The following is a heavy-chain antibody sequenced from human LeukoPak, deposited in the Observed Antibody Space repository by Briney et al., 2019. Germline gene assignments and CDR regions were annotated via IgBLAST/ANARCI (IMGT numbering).Heavy chain of an antibody. V-gene: IGHV3-43*01. CDR1: GFTFEDYT. J-gene: IGHJ4*02. CDR3: VKDLSYESSGHVLEY. CDR2: ISWDGTT. Sequence: GGSLRLSCVAAGFTFEDYTMHWVRQAPGKTLEWVSLISWDGTTYYTDSVKGRFTISRDNSKNSLYLQMDTLRSEDTAFYYCVKDLSYESSGHVLEYWGQGTLVTVSS. D-gene: IGHD3-22*01.